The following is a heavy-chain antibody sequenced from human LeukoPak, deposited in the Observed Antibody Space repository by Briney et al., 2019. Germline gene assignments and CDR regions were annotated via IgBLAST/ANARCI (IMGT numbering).Heavy chain of an antibody. Sequence: GGSLRLSCAASGFTFSSYGMHWVRQAPGKGLEWVAFIRYDGSNKYYADSVKGRFTISRDNSKNTLYLQMNSLRAEDTAVYYCARDSTPAAGTFYYYYYYYMDVWGKGTTVTVSS. CDR3: ARDSTPAAGTFYYYYYYYMDV. D-gene: IGHD6-13*01. CDR2: IRYDGSNK. CDR1: GFTFSSYG. J-gene: IGHJ6*03. V-gene: IGHV3-30*02.